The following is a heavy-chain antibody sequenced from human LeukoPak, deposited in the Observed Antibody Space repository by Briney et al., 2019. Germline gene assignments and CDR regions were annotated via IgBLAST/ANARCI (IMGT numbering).Heavy chain of an antibody. CDR2: INHSGST. Sequence: SETLSLTCAVYGGSFSGYYWSWIRQPPGKGLEWIGEINHSGSTNYNPSLKSRVTISVDTSKNQFSLKLSSVTAADTAVYYCARDVTEGWFDPWGQGTLVTVSS. V-gene: IGHV4-34*01. CDR3: ARDVTEGWFDP. J-gene: IGHJ5*02. CDR1: GGSFSGYY. D-gene: IGHD1-14*01.